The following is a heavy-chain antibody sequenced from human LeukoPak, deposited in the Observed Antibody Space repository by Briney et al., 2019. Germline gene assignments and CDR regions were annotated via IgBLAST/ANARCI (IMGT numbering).Heavy chain of an antibody. V-gene: IGHV1-2*02. J-gene: IGHJ4*02. Sequence: ASVKVTCKASGYTSTGYHIHWVRQAPGQGLEWMGWINPNSGGANSAQKFLGRVSMTRDTSISTVYMDLTSLRSDDTAVYYCARDSGINGWDPTSFLDYWGRGTVVTVSS. CDR1: GYTSTGYH. D-gene: IGHD6-19*01. CDR2: INPNSGGA. CDR3: ARDSGINGWDPTSFLDY.